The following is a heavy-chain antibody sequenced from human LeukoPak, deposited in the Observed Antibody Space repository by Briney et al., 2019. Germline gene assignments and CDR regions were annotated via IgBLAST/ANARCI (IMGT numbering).Heavy chain of an antibody. CDR2: IKHSGST. D-gene: IGHD3-10*01. Sequence: SETLSLTCAVYGGSFSGYYWSWIRQPPGKGLEWIGEIKHSGSTNYNPSLKSRVTISVETSKNQFSLKPSSVTAADTAVYYCARGLGIIMVRGSWRFDYWGQGTLVTVSS. CDR1: GGSFSGYY. CDR3: ARGLGIIMVRGSWRFDY. J-gene: IGHJ4*02. V-gene: IGHV4-34*01.